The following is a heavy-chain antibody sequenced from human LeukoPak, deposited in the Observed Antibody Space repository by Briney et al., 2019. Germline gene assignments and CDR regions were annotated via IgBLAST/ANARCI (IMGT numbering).Heavy chain of an antibody. CDR2: IYPGDSDT. CDR1: GYIFTTYW. CDR3: ARQSTTSSPSDY. Sequence: GESLKISCKTSGYIFTTYWIAWVPQMPGKGLEWMGIIYPGDSDTRYSPSFQGQVTISADKSINTAYLQWSSLKASDTAMYYCARQSTTSSPSDYWGQGTLVTVSS. J-gene: IGHJ4*02. D-gene: IGHD4-17*01. V-gene: IGHV5-51*01.